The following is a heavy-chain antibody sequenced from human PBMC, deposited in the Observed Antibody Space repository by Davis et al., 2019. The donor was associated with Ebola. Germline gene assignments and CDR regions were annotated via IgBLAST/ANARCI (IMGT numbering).Heavy chain of an antibody. J-gene: IGHJ3*02. CDR3: ARDTRPCGGDCYDDTFDM. Sequence: PSETLSLTCTVSGVSITTHFWSWNRLPPRKGLDWADYIHHGGSANSNPSLKSRATFSIDTSKSQVSLKLTSVTAADTAVYYCARDTRPCGGDCYDDTFDMWGQGTMVIVSS. V-gene: IGHV4-59*11. CDR2: IHHGGSA. CDR1: GVSITTHF. D-gene: IGHD2-21*01.